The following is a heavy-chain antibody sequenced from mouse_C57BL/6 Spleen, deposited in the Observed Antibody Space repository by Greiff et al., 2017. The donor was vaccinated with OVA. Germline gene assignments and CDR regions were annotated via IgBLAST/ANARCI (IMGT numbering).Heavy chain of an antibody. D-gene: IGHD2-1*01. CDR1: GYTFTSYG. CDR2: IYPRSGNT. Sequence: VQLQESGAELARPGASVKLSCKASGYTFTSYGISWVKQRTGQGLEWIGEIYPRSGNTYYNEKFKGKDTLTADKSSSTAYMELRSLTSEDSAVYFCARRGGDGNYDYYAMDYWGQGTSVTVSS. V-gene: IGHV1-81*01. J-gene: IGHJ4*01. CDR3: ARRGGDGNYDYYAMDY.